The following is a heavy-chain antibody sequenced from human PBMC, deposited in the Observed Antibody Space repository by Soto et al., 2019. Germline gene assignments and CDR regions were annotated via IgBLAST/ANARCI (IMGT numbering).Heavy chain of an antibody. CDR3: ARGDIVAIFGMDV. V-gene: IGHV1-46*01. CDR1: GYTFTSYY. J-gene: IGHJ6*02. Sequence: QVQLVQSGAEVKKPGASVKVSCKASGYTFTSYYMHWVRQAPGQGLEWMGIINPSGGSTTYAQKFKGRVTMTRDTSTSTVYMELSSLRSEDTAVYYCARGDIVAIFGMDVWGHGTTVTVSS. D-gene: IGHD5-12*01. CDR2: INPSGGST.